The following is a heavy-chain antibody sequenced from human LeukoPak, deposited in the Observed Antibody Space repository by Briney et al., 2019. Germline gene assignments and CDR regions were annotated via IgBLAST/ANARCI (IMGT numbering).Heavy chain of an antibody. J-gene: IGHJ6*02. V-gene: IGHV3-30*03. D-gene: IGHD5-18*01. CDR3: ARDSRGYRYGAYYYYGMDV. CDR2: ISYDGSNK. CDR1: GFTFSSYG. Sequence: GGSLRLSCAASGFTFSSYGMHWVRQAPGKGLEWVAVISYDGSNKYYADSVKGRFTISRDNSKNTLYLQMNSLRAEDTAVYYCARDSRGYRYGAYYYYGMDVWGQGTTVTVSS.